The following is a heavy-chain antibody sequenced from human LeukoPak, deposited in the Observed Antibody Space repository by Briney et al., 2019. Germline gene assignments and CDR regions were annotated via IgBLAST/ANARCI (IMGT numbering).Heavy chain of an antibody. V-gene: IGHV3-23*01. CDR3: AKDLYVVTATPGWYFDL. J-gene: IGHJ2*01. CDR1: GFTFSSYA. Sequence: GGSLRLSCAASGFTFSSYAMSWVRQAPGKGLEWVSGISGSGGSTYYADSVKGRFTISRDNSKNTLYLQMNSLRAEDTAVYYCAKDLYVVTATPGWYFDLWGRGTLVTVSS. D-gene: IGHD2-21*02. CDR2: ISGSGGST.